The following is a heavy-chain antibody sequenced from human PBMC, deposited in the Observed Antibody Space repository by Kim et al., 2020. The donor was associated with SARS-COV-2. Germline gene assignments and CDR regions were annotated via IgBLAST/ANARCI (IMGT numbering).Heavy chain of an antibody. J-gene: IGHJ4*02. D-gene: IGHD6-6*01. V-gene: IGHV1-24*01. CDR1: GYTLTELS. CDR3: ATLHHSFYSSSSSPGFDY. CDR2: FDPEDGET. Sequence: ASVKVSCKVSGYTLTELSMHWVRQAPGKGLEWMGGFDPEDGETIYAQKFQGRVTMTEDTSTDTAYMELSSLRSEDTAVYYCATLHHSFYSSSSSPGFDYWGQGTLVTVSS.